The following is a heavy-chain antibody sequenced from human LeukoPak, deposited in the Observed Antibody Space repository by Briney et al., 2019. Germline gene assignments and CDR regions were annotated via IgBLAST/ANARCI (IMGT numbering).Heavy chain of an antibody. CDR3: AREVVAANAYGMDV. Sequence: GGSLRLSCAASGFTFSRYGIHWVRQAPGKGLEWVAIIRYDGGDKYYADSVKGRFTISRDNSKNTLYLQMNSLRAEDTAVYYCAREVVAANAYGMDVWGQGTTVTVSS. CDR2: IRYDGGDK. D-gene: IGHD2-15*01. CDR1: GFTFSRYG. V-gene: IGHV3-30*02. J-gene: IGHJ6*02.